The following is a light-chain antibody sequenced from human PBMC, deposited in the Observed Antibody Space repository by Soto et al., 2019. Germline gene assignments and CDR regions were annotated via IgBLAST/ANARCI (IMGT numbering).Light chain of an antibody. CDR1: RSVSGNY. CDR2: GIS. V-gene: IGKV3-20*01. J-gene: IGKJ1*01. CDR3: QQYVTSSPRT. Sequence: EIVLTQSPGTLSLSPGERATLSCRASRSVSGNYLAWYQQKPGQAPRLLMYGISRRATGIPDRFSGSGSGTDFTLTITRLEPEDFAVYYCQQYVTSSPRTFGQGTKVDIK.